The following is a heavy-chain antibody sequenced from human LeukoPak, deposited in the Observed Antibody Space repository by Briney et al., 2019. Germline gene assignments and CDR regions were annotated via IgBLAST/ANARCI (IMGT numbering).Heavy chain of an antibody. Sequence: GGSLRLSCAASGFPFNAYWMTWVRQAPGKGLEWVANIRQDGDTKYYVDSVKGRFTISRDNAKNSLYLQMNSLRAEDTAVYYCARDGYNFALFDYWGQGTLVTVSS. V-gene: IGHV3-7*01. CDR1: GFPFNAYW. CDR3: ARDGYNFALFDY. D-gene: IGHD5-24*01. J-gene: IGHJ4*02. CDR2: IRQDGDTK.